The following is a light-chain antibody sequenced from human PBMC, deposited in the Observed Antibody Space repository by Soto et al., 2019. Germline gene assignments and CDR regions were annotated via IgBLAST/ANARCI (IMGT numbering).Light chain of an antibody. CDR1: SRDIGGYDF. CDR2: DVI. Sequence: QSALTQPPSASGSPGQSVTISCTGPSRDIGGYDFVSWYQQHPGKAPKLLIYDVIKRPPGVPDRFPGSKSGNTASLTVSGRQTDDEGDYYCSSYGGSNNMLFGGGTKLTVL. CDR3: SSYGGSNNML. V-gene: IGLV2-8*01. J-gene: IGLJ2*01.